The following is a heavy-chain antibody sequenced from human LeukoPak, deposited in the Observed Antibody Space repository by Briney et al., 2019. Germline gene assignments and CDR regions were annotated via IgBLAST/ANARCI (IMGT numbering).Heavy chain of an antibody. D-gene: IGHD6-19*01. J-gene: IGHJ5*02. CDR1: GGTFSSYA. CDR3: ARVRPYSSGWYPPDP. CDR2: IIPIFGTA. Sequence: GASVKVSCKASGGTFSSYAISWVRQAPGQGLEWMGGIIPIFGTANYAQKLQGRVTMTTDTSTSTAYMELRSLRSDDTAVYYCARVRPYSSGWYPPDPWGQGTLVTVSS. V-gene: IGHV1-69*05.